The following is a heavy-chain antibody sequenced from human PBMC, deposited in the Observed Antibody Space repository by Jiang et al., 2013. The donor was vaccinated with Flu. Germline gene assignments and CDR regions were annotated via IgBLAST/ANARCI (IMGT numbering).Heavy chain of an antibody. Sequence: MGWISAYNGNTNYAQKLQGRVTMTTDTSTSTAYMELRSLRSDDTAVYYCARVRKSHGMDVWGQGTTVTVSS. V-gene: IGHV1-18*01. J-gene: IGHJ6*02. CDR3: ARVRKSHGMDV. CDR2: ISAYNGNT.